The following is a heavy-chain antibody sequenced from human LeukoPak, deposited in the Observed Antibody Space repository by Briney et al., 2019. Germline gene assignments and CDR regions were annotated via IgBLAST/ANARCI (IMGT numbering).Heavy chain of an antibody. V-gene: IGHV3-30-3*01. D-gene: IGHD6-25*01. CDR1: GFTFSSYA. CDR3: ARDQRYYYGMDV. J-gene: IGHJ6*02. Sequence: GGSLRLSCAASGFTFSSYAMHWVRQAPGKGLEWVAVISYDGSNKYYADSVKGRFTISRDNSKNTLYLQRNSLRAEDTAVYYCARDQRYYYGMDVWGQGTTVTVSS. CDR2: ISYDGSNK.